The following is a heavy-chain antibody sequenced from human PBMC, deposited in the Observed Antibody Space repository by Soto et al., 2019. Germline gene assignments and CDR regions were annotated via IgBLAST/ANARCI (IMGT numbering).Heavy chain of an antibody. D-gene: IGHD6-19*01. CDR1: GFTFSTTG. CDR3: AKDLYGAGWYNYFDP. Sequence: QVHLVESGGGVVQPGRSLRLSCVASGFTFSTTGMHWVRQAPGKGLEWVAMISHDGGEKYYTDSVKGRFTISRDTSKNTLYLQMNSLRPEDTAMYHCAKDLYGAGWYNYFDPWGQGTLVSVSS. V-gene: IGHV3-30*18. CDR2: ISHDGGEK. J-gene: IGHJ5*02.